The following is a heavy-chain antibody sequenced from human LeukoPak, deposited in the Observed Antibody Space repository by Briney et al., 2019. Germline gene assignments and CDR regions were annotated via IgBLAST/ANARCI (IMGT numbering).Heavy chain of an antibody. CDR3: SY. J-gene: IGHJ4*02. Sequence: GGSLRLPCAASGFTLSSYAMTWVRQAPGKGLEWVSDIGDSGATTYYADSVKGRFTISRDNSKNTLYLQMSSLRAEDTAVYYLSYWGQGTLVTVSS. CDR2: IGDSGATT. D-gene: IGHD5/OR15-5a*01. CDR1: GFTLSSYA. V-gene: IGHV3-23*01.